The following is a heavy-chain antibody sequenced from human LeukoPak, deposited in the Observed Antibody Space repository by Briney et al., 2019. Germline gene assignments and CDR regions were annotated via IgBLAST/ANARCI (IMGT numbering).Heavy chain of an antibody. CDR2: INPSGGRT. V-gene: IGHV1-46*01. J-gene: IGHJ4*02. CDR3: ARGGRDYGDFLAGH. Sequence: ASVKVSCKASGYTFISYFMKWVRQAPGQGLEWVGIINPSGGRTNYAQKFEGRVIVTRDTSTSRVYMELYSLRSEDTAVYYCARGGRDYGDFLAGHWGQGTLVTVSS. D-gene: IGHD4-17*01. CDR1: GYTFISYF.